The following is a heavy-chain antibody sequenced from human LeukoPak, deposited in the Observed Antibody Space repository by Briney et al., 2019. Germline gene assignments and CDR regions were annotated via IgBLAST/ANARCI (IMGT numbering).Heavy chain of an antibody. CDR2: IKQDGSEK. Sequence: GGSLRLSCTASGFTFSSYWMSWVRQAPGKGLECVGNIKQDGSEKYYVDSVKGRFTISRDNAKSSLYLQMNSLRAEDTAVYYCASPSLRYSSGLDYWGQGTLVPVSS. D-gene: IGHD6-19*01. CDR1: GFTFSSYW. J-gene: IGHJ4*02. V-gene: IGHV3-7*03. CDR3: ASPSLRYSSGLDY.